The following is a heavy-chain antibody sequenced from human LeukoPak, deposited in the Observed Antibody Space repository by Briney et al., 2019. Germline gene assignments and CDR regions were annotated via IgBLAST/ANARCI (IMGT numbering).Heavy chain of an antibody. CDR1: GYTFTGYY. CDR2: INPNSGGT. CDR3: ARAPFSRYCSSTSCSPFDY. V-gene: IGHV1-2*02. Sequence: ASVKVSCKASGYTFTGYYMHWVRQAPGQGLEWMGWINPNSGGTNYAQKFQGRVTMTRDTSISTAYMELSRLRSDDTAVYYCARAPFSRYCSSTSCSPFDYWGQGTLVTVSS. J-gene: IGHJ4*02. D-gene: IGHD2-2*01.